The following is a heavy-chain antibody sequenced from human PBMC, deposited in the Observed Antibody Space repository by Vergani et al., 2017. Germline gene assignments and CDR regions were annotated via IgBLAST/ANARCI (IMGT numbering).Heavy chain of an antibody. D-gene: IGHD5/OR15-5a*01. CDR1: GFTFSSYG. V-gene: IGHV3-30*18. J-gene: IGHJ6*03. Sequence: QVQLVESGGGVVQPGRSLRLSCAASGFTFSSYGMHWVRQAPGKGLEWVEVISYDGSNKYYADSGKGRFTISRDNSKNTLYLQMNSLRAEDTAVYYCAKSXMSSPGYYYYYMDVWGQGTTVTVSS. CDR3: AKSXMSSPGYYYYYMDV. CDR2: ISYDGSNK.